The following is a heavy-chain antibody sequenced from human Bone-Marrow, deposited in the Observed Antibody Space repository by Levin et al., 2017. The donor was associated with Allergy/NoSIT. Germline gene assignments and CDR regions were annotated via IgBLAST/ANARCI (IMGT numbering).Heavy chain of an antibody. CDR3: ARFGTGDLPPFDY. J-gene: IGHJ4*02. CDR1: GGSVSSGDYF. Sequence: SETLSLTCTVSGGSVSSGDYFWSWIRQPPGKGLQWIGNIYYTGSTYYNPSLKSRLTISVDTSKNQFSLKLTSLTAADTAVYFCARFGTGDLPPFDYWGQGTLVTVSS. D-gene: IGHD7-27*01. V-gene: IGHV4-30-4*01. CDR2: IYYTGST.